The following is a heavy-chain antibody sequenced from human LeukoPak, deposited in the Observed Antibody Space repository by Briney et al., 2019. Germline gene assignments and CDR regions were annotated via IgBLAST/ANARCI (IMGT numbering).Heavy chain of an antibody. CDR2: IKEDGSKK. D-gene: IGHD3-22*01. CDR3: ATPLDYYDSSGYHQGGD. Sequence: GGSLRLSCAASGFTFSRHWMTWVRQAPGKGLEWVANIKEDGSKKNYVDSVKGRFTISRDNTKNSLYLQMNSLRAEDTAVYYCATPLDYYDSSGYHQGGDWGQGTLVTVSS. CDR1: GFTFSRHW. J-gene: IGHJ4*02. V-gene: IGHV3-7*03.